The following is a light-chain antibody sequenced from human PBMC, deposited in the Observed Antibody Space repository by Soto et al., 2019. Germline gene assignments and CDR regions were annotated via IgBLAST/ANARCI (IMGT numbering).Light chain of an antibody. J-gene: IGKJ4*01. CDR2: DAS. CDR1: QEISNH. CDR3: HQYHNYPVT. Sequence: DIQMTQSPSSLSASVGDRDTITCRASQEISNHLAWFQQKPGKPPKSLISDASNLQSGVPSKFSGSGSGTDFTLTISILQPEDFATYYCHQYHNYPVTFGGGTKVEIK. V-gene: IGKV1-16*02.